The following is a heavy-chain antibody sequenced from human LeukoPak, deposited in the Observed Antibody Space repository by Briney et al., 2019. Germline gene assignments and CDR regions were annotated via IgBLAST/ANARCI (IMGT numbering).Heavy chain of an antibody. CDR2: IIPIFGTA. V-gene: IGHV1-69*13. CDR3: ARAPYSSGYYSLFDY. D-gene: IGHD3-22*01. Sequence: GASVKVSCKASGGTFSSYAISWVRRAPGQGLEWMGRIIPIFGTANYAQKFQGRVTITADESTSTAYMELSSLRSEDTAVYYSARAPYSSGYYSLFDYWGQGTLVTVSS. CDR1: GGTFSSYA. J-gene: IGHJ4*02.